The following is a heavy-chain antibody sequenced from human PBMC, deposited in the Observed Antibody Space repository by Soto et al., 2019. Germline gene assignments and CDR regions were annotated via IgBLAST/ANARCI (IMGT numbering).Heavy chain of an antibody. CDR1: GYSFTSYS. J-gene: IGHJ4*03. D-gene: IGHD1-26*01. V-gene: IGHV1-18*01. CDR3: ARDVVGATFTYPSGI. Sequence: ASVKVSCKASGYSFTSYSYSWVRQAPGQGLEWMGWISAYNGDTKYAQKFQGRVTMTTGTSTSTAYMELRSLISDDTAVYYCARDVVGATFTYPSGIWGQGTLVTVSS. CDR2: ISAYNGDT.